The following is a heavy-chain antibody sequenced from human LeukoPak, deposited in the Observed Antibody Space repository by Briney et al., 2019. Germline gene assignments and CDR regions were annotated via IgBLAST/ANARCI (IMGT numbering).Heavy chain of an antibody. CDR1: GFTFSSYG. D-gene: IGHD3-16*01. V-gene: IGHV3-33*01. Sequence: GGSLRLSCAASGFTFSSYGMHWVRQAPGKGLEWVAVIWSDGSNKYYADSVKGRFTISRDNSKNTLYVQMNSLRAEGTAVYYCARDMTYYYGMDVWGQGTTVTVSS. CDR3: ARDMTYYYGMDV. CDR2: IWSDGSNK. J-gene: IGHJ6*02.